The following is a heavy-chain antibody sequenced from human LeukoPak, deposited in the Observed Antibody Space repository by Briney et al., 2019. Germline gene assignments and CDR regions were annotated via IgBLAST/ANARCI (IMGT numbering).Heavy chain of an antibody. CDR3: ARDPADPITIFGVVITRAHDDYYFDY. V-gene: IGHV1-2*02. D-gene: IGHD3-3*01. CDR1: GYTFTGYY. Sequence: EASVKVSCKASGYTFTGYYMHWVRQAPGQGLEWMGWINPNGGGTNYAQKFQGRVTMTRDTSISTAYMELSRLRSDDTAVYYCARDPADPITIFGVVITRAHDDYYFDYWGQGTLVTVSS. J-gene: IGHJ4*02. CDR2: INPNGGGT.